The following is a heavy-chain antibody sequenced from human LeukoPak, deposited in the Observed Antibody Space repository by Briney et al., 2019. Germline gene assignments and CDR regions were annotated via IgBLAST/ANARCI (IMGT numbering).Heavy chain of an antibody. J-gene: IGHJ3*01. Sequence: ASVKVSCKASGYTFTSYYMHWVRQAPGQGLEWMGWINPKSDGTKYAQNFQGRVTMTWDTSISTAYMEVSRLTSDDTAMFYCARDPPGTTAFDLWGQGTMVTVSS. D-gene: IGHD1-1*01. CDR1: GYTFTSYY. V-gene: IGHV1-2*02. CDR2: INPKSDGT. CDR3: ARDPPGTTAFDL.